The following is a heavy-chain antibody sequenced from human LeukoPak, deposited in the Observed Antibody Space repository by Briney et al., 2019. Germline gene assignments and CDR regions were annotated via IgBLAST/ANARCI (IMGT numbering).Heavy chain of an antibody. CDR2: ISAYNGNT. V-gene: IGHV1-18*01. CDR1: GYTFTSYG. CDR3: ARGAPWSGYYVYYMDV. Sequence: ASVKVSCKASGYTFTSYGISWVRQAPGQGLEWMGWISAYNGNTNYAQKLQGRVTITTDTSTNTAYMELRSLRSDDTAVYYCARGAPWSGYYVYYMDVWGKGTTVTVSS. J-gene: IGHJ6*03. D-gene: IGHD3-3*01.